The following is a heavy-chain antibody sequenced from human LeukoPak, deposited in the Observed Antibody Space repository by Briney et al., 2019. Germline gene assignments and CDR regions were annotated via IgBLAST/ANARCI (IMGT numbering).Heavy chain of an antibody. V-gene: IGHV3-53*01. CDR1: GFTISSNY. Sequence: GGSLRLYSAASGFTISSNYMSWVRQAPGKGWEGGSVIDSGGSTYYPDSVKGRFTIAKKNSRNTLYLQMNSMRAEDTAVYYCARDFPTVRFGESSDYWGQGTLVTVSS. D-gene: IGHD3-10*01. CDR2: IDSGGST. J-gene: IGHJ4*02. CDR3: ARDFPTVRFGESSDY.